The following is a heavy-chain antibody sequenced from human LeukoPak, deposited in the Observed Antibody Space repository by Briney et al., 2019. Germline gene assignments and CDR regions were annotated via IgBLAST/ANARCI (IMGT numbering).Heavy chain of an antibody. CDR1: GGSISSYY. CDR2: IYYSGST. J-gene: IGHJ4*02. V-gene: IGHV4-59*01. CDR3: AGVGVPRGYSYGQLDY. Sequence: PSGTLSLTCTVSGGSISSYYWSWIRQPPGKGLEWIGYIYYSGSTNYNPSLKSRFTISVATSKNQFSLKLSSVTAADTAVYYCAGVGVPRGYSYGQLDYWGQGTLVTVSS. D-gene: IGHD5-18*01.